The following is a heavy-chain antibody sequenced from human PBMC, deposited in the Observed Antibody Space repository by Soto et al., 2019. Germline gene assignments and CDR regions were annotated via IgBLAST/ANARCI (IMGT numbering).Heavy chain of an antibody. CDR2: ISFDGRDK. CDR3: ERAYCSPASCYHHVGTQYLPSYGMEV. Sequence: SLRLSCASSGFTLSGYAFHCVRHSPGKWLEWVALISFDGRDKSYADSVKGRLTISRDNSKNTVFLQMNSLRADDTAVYFCERAYCSPASCYHHVGTQYLPSYGMEVWGQGTTGT. CDR1: GFTLSGYA. J-gene: IGHJ6*01. D-gene: IGHD2-2*01. V-gene: IGHV3-30*04.